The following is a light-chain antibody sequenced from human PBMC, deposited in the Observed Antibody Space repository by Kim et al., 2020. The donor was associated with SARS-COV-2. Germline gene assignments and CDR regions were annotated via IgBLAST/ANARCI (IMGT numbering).Light chain of an antibody. CDR1: QDIKNY. J-gene: IGKJ4*01. CDR3: QQYDSISPVT. Sequence: CIGDRVSITCQASQDIKNYLNWYQQKPGKAPNLLIYDASTLETGVPSRFSGSGSGTDFTLTISSLQPEDIATYYCQQYDSISPVTFGGGNKVDIK. V-gene: IGKV1-33*01. CDR2: DAS.